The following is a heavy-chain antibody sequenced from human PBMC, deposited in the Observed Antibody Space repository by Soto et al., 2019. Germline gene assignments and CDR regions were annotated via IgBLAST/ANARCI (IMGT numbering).Heavy chain of an antibody. V-gene: IGHV1-69*01. CDR3: ARTTTASNWFDL. Sequence: QVQLEQSGAEVKKTGSSVKVSCKASGGTFTNYAINWVRQAPGQGLEWMGGIIPISGAVNYAQKFQGRVTITADESTSTVYMALSSLRSENTAVYYCARTTTASNWFDLWGQGTLVTVSS. CDR1: GGTFTNYA. J-gene: IGHJ5*02. CDR2: IIPISGAV. D-gene: IGHD4-17*01.